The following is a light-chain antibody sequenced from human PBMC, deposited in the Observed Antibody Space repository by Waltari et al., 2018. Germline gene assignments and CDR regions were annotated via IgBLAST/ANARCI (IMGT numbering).Light chain of an antibody. CDR1: NIGSKS. CDR2: DDS. V-gene: IGLV3-21*04. CDR3: QVWDSSSDHYV. Sequence: SYVLTQPPSVSVAPGKTARITCGGNNIGSKSVPWYQQKPGQAPVLVIYDDSDRPSGIPERFSGSNSGNTATLTISRVEAGDEADYDCQVWDSSSDHYVFGTGTKVTVL. J-gene: IGLJ1*01.